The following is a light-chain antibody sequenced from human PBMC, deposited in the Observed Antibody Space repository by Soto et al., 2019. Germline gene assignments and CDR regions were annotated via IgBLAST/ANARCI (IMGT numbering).Light chain of an antibody. CDR3: QSYDSSLSGWV. CDR2: GNS. V-gene: IGLV1-40*01. CDR1: GSNIGAGYD. Sequence: QSVLTQPPSVSGARGQRVTISCTGSGSNIGAGYDVHWYQQLPGTAPKLLIYGNSNRPSGVPDRFSGSKSGTSASLAITGLQAEDEADYYCQSYDSSLSGWVFGGGTKLTVL. J-gene: IGLJ3*02.